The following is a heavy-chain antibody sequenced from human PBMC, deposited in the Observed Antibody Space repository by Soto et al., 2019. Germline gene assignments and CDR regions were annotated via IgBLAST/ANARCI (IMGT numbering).Heavy chain of an antibody. Sequence: QLQLQESGPGLVKPSETLSLTCTVSGGSISSSSYYWGWIRQPPGKGLEWIGSIYYSGSTYYNPSLKSRGTIPVATSKSQFSLTLSSVTAADTAVYYCATSNWFDPWGQGTLVTVSS. J-gene: IGHJ5*02. CDR3: ATSNWFDP. CDR1: GGSISSSSYY. V-gene: IGHV4-39*01. CDR2: IYYSGST.